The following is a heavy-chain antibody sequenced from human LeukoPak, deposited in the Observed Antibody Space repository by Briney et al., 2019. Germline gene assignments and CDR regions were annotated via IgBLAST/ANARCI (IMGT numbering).Heavy chain of an antibody. V-gene: IGHV3-23*01. D-gene: IGHD1-1*01. Sequence: GGSLRLSCVASGLTFNRYAMTWVRQPPGKGLEWVSAITSGGGSSFYADSVKGRFTISRDNLKNTVYLQMTGLRADDSGIYYCAKGGATAWGQGVLVTVSS. CDR2: ITSGGGSS. J-gene: IGHJ4*02. CDR3: AKGGATA. CDR1: GLTFNRYA.